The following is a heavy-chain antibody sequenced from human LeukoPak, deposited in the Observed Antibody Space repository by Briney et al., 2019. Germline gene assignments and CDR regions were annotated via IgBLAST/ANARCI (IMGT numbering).Heavy chain of an antibody. Sequence: PGGSLRLSCAASGFTFSTYEMHWVRQAPGKGLEWVSYMSTTGDIIYYADSVKGRFTISRDNAKNSLYLQMDSLRAEDTAVYYCARDDGGRHTSSLDCWGQGTLVAVSS. V-gene: IGHV3-48*03. J-gene: IGHJ4*02. CDR3: ARDDGGRHTSSLDC. D-gene: IGHD6-6*01. CDR1: GFTFSTYE. CDR2: MSTTGDII.